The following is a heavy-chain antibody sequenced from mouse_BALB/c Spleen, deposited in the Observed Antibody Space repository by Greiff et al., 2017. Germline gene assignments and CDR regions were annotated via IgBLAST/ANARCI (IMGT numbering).Heavy chain of an antibody. V-gene: IGHV5-12-2*01. D-gene: IGHD2-3*01. J-gene: IGHJ4*01. CDR1: GFTFSSST. Sequence: EVQLVESGGGLVQPGGSLKLSCAASGFTFSSSTMSWVRQTPEKRLEWVAYISNGGGSTYYPDTVKGRFTISRDNAKNTLYLQMSSLKSEDTAMYYCARRVDGYSYYAMDYWGQGTSVTGSA. CDR3: ARRVDGYSYYAMDY. CDR2: ISNGGGST.